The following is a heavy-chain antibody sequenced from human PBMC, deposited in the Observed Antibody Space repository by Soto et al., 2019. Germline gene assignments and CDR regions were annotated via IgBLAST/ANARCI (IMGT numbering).Heavy chain of an antibody. CDR3: ARGPWIQVYYYYGMDV. J-gene: IGHJ6*02. CDR1: GFTVSSNY. D-gene: IGHD5-18*01. CDR2: IYSGGST. V-gene: IGHV3-66*01. Sequence: EVQLVESGGGLVQPGGSLRLSCAASGFTVSSNYMSWVRQAPGKGLEWVSVIYSGGSTYYADSVKGGFTISRDNSKNTLYLQMNSLRAEDTAVYYCARGPWIQVYYYYGMDVWGQGTTVTVSS.